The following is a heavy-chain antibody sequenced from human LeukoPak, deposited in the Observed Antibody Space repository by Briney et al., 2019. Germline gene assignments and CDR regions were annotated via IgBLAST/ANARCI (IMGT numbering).Heavy chain of an antibody. CDR1: GGSFSGYY. D-gene: IGHD3-16*02. CDR2: INHSGST. V-gene: IGHV4-34*01. Sequence: ASETLSLTCAVYGGSFSGYYWSWIRQPPGKGLEWIGEINHSGSTNYNPSLKSRVTISVDTSKNQFSLKLSSVTAADTAVYYCARLPKELSEYYYYGMDVWGQGTTVTVSS. CDR3: ARLPKELSEYYYYGMDV. J-gene: IGHJ6*02.